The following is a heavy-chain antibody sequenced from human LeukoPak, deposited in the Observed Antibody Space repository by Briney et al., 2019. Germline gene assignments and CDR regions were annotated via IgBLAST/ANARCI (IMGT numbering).Heavy chain of an antibody. Sequence: GASVKDSCKASGYTFTSYYMHWVLQAPGQGLEWMGIINPSGGSTSYAQKFQGRVTMTRDTSTSTVYMELSSLRSEDTAVYYCASLAVAGPQNFDYWGQGTLVTVSS. CDR2: INPSGGST. V-gene: IGHV1-46*01. CDR1: GYTFTSYY. D-gene: IGHD6-19*01. J-gene: IGHJ4*02. CDR3: ASLAVAGPQNFDY.